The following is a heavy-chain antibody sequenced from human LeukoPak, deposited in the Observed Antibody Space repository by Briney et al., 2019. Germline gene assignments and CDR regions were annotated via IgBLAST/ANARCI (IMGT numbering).Heavy chain of an antibody. J-gene: IGHJ4*02. CDR2: MNPNSGNT. CDR3: ARVYRVLRGNRGILGY. D-gene: IGHD4-23*01. Sequence: ASVKASCKASGYTFTSYDINWVRQATGQGLEWMGWMNPNSGNTGYAQKFQGRVTMTRNTSISTAYMELSSLRSEETAVYYCARVYRVLRGNRGILGYWGQGTLVTVSS. CDR1: GYTFTSYD. V-gene: IGHV1-8*01.